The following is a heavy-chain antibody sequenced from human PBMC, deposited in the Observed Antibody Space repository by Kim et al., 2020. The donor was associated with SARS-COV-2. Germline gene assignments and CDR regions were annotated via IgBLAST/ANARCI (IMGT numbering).Heavy chain of an antibody. V-gene: IGHV3-53*01. CDR3: ARDLGLLSYYDSSGIDAFDI. CDR1: GFTVSSNY. J-gene: IGHJ3*02. Sequence: GGSLRLSCAASGFTVSSNYMSWVRQAPGKGLEWVSVIYSGGSTYYADSVKGRFTISRDNSKNTLYLQMNSLRAEDTAVYYCARDLGLLSYYDSSGIDAFDIWGQGTMVTVSS. D-gene: IGHD3-22*01. CDR2: IYSGGST.